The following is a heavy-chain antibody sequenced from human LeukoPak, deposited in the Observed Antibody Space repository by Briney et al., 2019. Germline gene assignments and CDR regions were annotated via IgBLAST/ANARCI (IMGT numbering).Heavy chain of an antibody. CDR3: ARSSRYYDSSGYYYSLPFDY. CDR2: IYTSGST. CDR1: GGSISSYH. Sequence: PSETLSLTCTVSGGSISSYHWSWIRQPPGKGLEWIGYIYTSGSTNYNPSLKSRVTISVDTSKNQFSLKLSSVTAADTAVYYCARSSRYYDSSGYYYSLPFDYWGQGTLVTVSS. J-gene: IGHJ4*02. D-gene: IGHD3-22*01. V-gene: IGHV4-4*09.